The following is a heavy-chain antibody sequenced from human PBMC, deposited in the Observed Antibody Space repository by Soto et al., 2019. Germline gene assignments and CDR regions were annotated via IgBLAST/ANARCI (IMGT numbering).Heavy chain of an antibody. Sequence: QLQLQESGPGLVKPSETLSLTCTVSGGSISSSSYYWGWIRQPPGKGLEWIGSIYYSGSTYYNPSLKSRVTISVDTSKNQFSLKLSSVTAADTAVYHCARPGNYGAGSYLYYLDYWGQGTLVNVSS. CDR1: GGSISSSSYY. CDR3: ARPGNYGAGSYLYYLDY. CDR2: IYYSGST. D-gene: IGHD3-10*01. V-gene: IGHV4-39*01. J-gene: IGHJ4*02.